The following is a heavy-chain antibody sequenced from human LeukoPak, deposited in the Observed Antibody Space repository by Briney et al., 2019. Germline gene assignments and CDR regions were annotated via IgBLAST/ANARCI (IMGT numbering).Heavy chain of an antibody. CDR1: GFTFSSYW. CDR3: ARGVRGGSSSYYYYYYMDV. V-gene: IGHV3-7*01. CDR2: IKQDGSEK. Sequence: GGSLRLSCAASGFTFSSYWMSWVRQAPGKGLEWVANIKQDGSEKYYVDSVKGRFTISRDNAKNSLYLQMNSLRAEDTAVYYCARGVRGGSSSYYYYYYMDVWGKGTTVTVSS. J-gene: IGHJ6*03. D-gene: IGHD6-6*01.